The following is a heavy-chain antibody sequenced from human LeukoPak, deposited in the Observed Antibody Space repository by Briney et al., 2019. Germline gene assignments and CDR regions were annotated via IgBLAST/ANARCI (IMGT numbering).Heavy chain of an antibody. CDR3: AKDSSTWGNLAGHFDS. V-gene: IGHV4-38-2*02. D-gene: IGHD6-13*01. CDR2: IYYSGST. Sequence: SETLSLTCTVSGYSISSGCYWGWIRQPPGKGLEWIGSIYYSGSTYYNPSLKSRVTMSVDTSKNQFSLKLSSVTAADTAVYYCAKDSSTWGNLAGHFDSWGQGTLVTVSS. CDR1: GYSISSGCY. J-gene: IGHJ4*02.